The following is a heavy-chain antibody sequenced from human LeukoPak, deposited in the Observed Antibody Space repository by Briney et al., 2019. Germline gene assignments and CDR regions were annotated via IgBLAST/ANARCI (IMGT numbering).Heavy chain of an antibody. D-gene: IGHD3-22*01. V-gene: IGHV4-59*01. J-gene: IGHJ4*02. CDR1: GGSISSYY. CDR2: IYYSGST. CDR3: ARVRSGSQNNPLDY. Sequence: SETLSLTCTVSGGSISSYYWSWIRQPPGKGLEWIGYIYYSGSTNFNPSLKSRVTISVDTSKNQFSLKLSSVTAADTAVYYCARVRSGSQNNPLDYWGQGTLVTVSS.